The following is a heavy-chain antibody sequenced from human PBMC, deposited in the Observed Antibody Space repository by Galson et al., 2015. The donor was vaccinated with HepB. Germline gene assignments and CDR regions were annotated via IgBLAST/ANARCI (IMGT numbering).Heavy chain of an antibody. CDR1: GYMLSELY. Sequence: SVKVSCKVSGYMLSELYINWVRQAPGKGLEWMGGFDPEDAETIYAQKFQGRVTMTEDTSTDTAYMELSSLRSEDTAVYYCVTLGWVGATVHYAMDVWGQGTTVTVSS. J-gene: IGHJ6*02. V-gene: IGHV1-24*01. D-gene: IGHD1-26*01. CDR3: VTLGWVGATVHYAMDV. CDR2: FDPEDAET.